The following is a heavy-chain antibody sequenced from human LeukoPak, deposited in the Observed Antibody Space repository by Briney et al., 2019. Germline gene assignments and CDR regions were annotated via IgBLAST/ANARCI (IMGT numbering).Heavy chain of an antibody. D-gene: IGHD6-13*01. V-gene: IGHV4-59*08. CDR1: GGSISSYY. J-gene: IGHJ4*02. Sequence: SETLSLTCTVSGGSISSYYWGWIRQPPGKGLEWNGSIYYSGSTNYNPSLKSRVTISVDTSKNQFSLKLSSVTAADTAVYYCARARDKGAAAGTSGYWGQGTLVTVSS. CDR3: ARARDKGAAAGTSGY. CDR2: IYYSGST.